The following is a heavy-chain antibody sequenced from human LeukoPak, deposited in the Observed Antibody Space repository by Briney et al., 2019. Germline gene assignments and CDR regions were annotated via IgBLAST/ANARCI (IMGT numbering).Heavy chain of an antibody. CDR3: AREKHYDFWSGYNYYYYGMDV. J-gene: IGHJ6*02. Sequence: GASVKVSCKASGYTFTSYGISWVRQAPGQGLEWMGWISAYNGNTSYAQKLQGRVTMTTDTSTSTAYMELRSLRSDDTAVYYCAREKHYDFWSGYNYYYYGMDVWGQGTTVTVSS. V-gene: IGHV1-18*01. CDR2: ISAYNGNT. D-gene: IGHD3-3*01. CDR1: GYTFTSYG.